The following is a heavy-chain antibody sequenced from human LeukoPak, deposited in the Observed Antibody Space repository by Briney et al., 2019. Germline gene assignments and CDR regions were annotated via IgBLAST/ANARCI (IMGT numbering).Heavy chain of an antibody. CDR3: ARNSIYSSALGY. CDR2: IIPILGIA. V-gene: IGHV1-69*04. D-gene: IGHD3-22*01. J-gene: IGHJ4*02. Sequence: GASVKVSCKASGGTFSNYAISWVRQAPGQGLEWMGRIIPILGIANYAQKFQGRVTITADKSTSTAYMELSSLRSEDTAVYYCARNSIYSSALGYWGQGTLVTVSS. CDR1: GGTFSNYA.